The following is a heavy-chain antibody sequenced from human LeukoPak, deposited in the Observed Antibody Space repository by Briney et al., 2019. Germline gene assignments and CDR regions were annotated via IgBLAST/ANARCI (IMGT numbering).Heavy chain of an antibody. CDR3: ARLSEIAVAEDSWFDP. J-gene: IGHJ5*02. D-gene: IGHD6-19*01. V-gene: IGHV5-51*01. CDR1: GYSFTSYW. CDR2: VYPGDSDT. Sequence: GESLKISCKSSGYSFTSYWIGWVRPMPGKGLEGIGIVYPGDSDTRYSPSIQGQVTISADKSISTAYLQWSSLKASDTAMYYRARLSEIAVAEDSWFDPWGQGTLVTVSS.